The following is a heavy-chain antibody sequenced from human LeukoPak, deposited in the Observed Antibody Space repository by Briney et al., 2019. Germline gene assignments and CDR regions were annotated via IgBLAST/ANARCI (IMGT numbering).Heavy chain of an antibody. CDR2: ISSNGGST. V-gene: IGHV3-64*01. CDR1: GFTFSSYA. CDR3: ARVPAGVIGMKDAFDI. Sequence: GGSLRLSCAASGFTFSSYAMHRVRQAPGKGLEYVSAISSNGGSTYYANSVKGRFTISRDNSKNTLYLQMNSLRAEDTAVYYCARVPAGVIGMKDAFDIWGQGTMVTVSS. J-gene: IGHJ3*02. D-gene: IGHD3-16*02.